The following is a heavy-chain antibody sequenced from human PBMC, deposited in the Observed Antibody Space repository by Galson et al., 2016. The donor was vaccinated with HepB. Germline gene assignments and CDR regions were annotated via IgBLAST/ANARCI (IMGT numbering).Heavy chain of an antibody. V-gene: IGHV3-23*01. CDR3: AKSQPGYSSGWYTLPIDAFDI. CDR1: GFTFSSYA. CDR2: ISGSGYNT. J-gene: IGHJ3*02. Sequence: SLRLSCAASGFTFSSYAMSWVRQAPGKGLEWVSTISGSGYNTYYADSVKGRFTIPRDNSKNTLYLQMNSLRAEDTAVYYCAKSQPGYSSGWYTLPIDAFDIWGQGTMVTVSS. D-gene: IGHD6-19*01.